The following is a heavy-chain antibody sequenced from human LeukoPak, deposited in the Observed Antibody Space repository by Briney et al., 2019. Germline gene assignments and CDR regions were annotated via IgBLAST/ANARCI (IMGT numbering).Heavy chain of an antibody. D-gene: IGHD6-25*01. Sequence: TGGSLRLSCAASGFTLSNYWMHWVRQAPGKGLVWVSRLHSDGTSTSYADSVRGRFTISRDNAKNTLYLQMNTLRAEDTAVYYCARSGWPYYFDSWGQGTLVTVSS. V-gene: IGHV3-74*01. CDR3: ARSGWPYYFDS. J-gene: IGHJ4*02. CDR1: GFTLSNYW. CDR2: LHSDGTST.